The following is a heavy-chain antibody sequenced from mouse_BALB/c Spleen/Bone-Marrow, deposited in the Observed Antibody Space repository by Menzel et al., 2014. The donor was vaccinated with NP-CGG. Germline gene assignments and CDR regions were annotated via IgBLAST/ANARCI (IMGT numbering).Heavy chain of an antibody. D-gene: IGHD2-14*01. Sequence: VQLQQSGAELVKPGASVKLSCTGSGFNIKDTYMHWVKQRPEQGLEWIGRIDPANGDTKYDPKFQGKATITADTSSNTAYLQLGSLTSEDTAVYYCASYYRYSFDYWGQGTTLTVSS. CDR3: ASYYRYSFDY. V-gene: IGHV14-3*02. CDR1: GFNIKDTY. CDR2: IDPANGDT. J-gene: IGHJ2*01.